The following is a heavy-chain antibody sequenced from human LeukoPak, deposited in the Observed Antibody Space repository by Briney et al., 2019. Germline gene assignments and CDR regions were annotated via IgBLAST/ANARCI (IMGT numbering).Heavy chain of an antibody. CDR1: GFTFSTFW. CDR3: ARDFRSYIGSGICAFDI. D-gene: IGHD3-10*01. Sequence: PGGSPRLSCAASGFTFSTFWMSWVRQAPGKGLEWVANIKQDGTEKYYVDSVKGRFTISRDNAQNSLYLQMNSLRAEDTAVYYCARDFRSYIGSGICAFDIWGQGTMVTVSS. V-gene: IGHV3-7*01. CDR2: IKQDGTEK. J-gene: IGHJ3*02.